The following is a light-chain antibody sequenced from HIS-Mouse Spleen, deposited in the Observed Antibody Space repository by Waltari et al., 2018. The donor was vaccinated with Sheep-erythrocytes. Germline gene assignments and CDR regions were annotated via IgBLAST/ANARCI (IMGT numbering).Light chain of an antibody. CDR2: KDS. J-gene: IGLJ2*01. CDR1: ALPKKY. CDR3: QSADSSGTYPVV. Sequence: SYELTQPPSVSVSPGQTARITCSGDALPKKYACWYQQKPGPAPVLVIYKDSERPSGIPERFSGSSSGTTVTLTISGVQAEDEADYYCQSADSSGTYPVVFGGGTKLTVL. V-gene: IGLV3-25*03.